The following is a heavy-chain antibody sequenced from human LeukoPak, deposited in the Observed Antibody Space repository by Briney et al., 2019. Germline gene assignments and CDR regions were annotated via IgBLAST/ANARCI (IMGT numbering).Heavy chain of an antibody. CDR1: GFTFSNAW. CDR3: AKDGSGSLDY. D-gene: IGHD3-10*01. V-gene: IGHV3-9*03. Sequence: GGSLRLSCAASGFTFSNAWMSWVRQAPGKGLGWVSGISWNSGSIGYADSVKGRFTISRDNAKNSLYLQMNSLRAEDMALYYCAKDGSGSLDYWGQGTLVTVSS. J-gene: IGHJ4*02. CDR2: ISWNSGSI.